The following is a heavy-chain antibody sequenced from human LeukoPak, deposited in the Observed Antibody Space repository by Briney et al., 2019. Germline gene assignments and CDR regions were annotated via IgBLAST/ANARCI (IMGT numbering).Heavy chain of an antibody. D-gene: IGHD2-2*01. CDR1: GFTFSSYA. J-gene: IGHJ4*02. V-gene: IGHV3-23*01. CDR2: ISGSGGST. CDR3: AKDDQLQDYYSD. Sequence: VGSPRLSCAAPGFTFSSYAMSWVRQAPGKGLEWVSAISGSGGSTYYADSVKGRFTISRDNSKNTLYLQMNGMRGEDAELQYCAKDDQLQDYYSDWGQGNLVTVSS.